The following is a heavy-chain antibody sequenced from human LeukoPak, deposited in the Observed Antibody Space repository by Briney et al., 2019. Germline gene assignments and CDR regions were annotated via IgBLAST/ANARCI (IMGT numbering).Heavy chain of an antibody. J-gene: IGHJ3*02. Sequence: PGGSLRLSCAASGFTFNNYWMTWVRQAPGKGLEWVANIKQDESEKYYVDSVKGRFTISRDNAKNSLYLQMNSLRAEDTAVYYCARVAGAHAFDIWGQGTMVTVSS. CDR1: GFTFNNYW. CDR2: IKQDESEK. CDR3: ARVAGAHAFDI. D-gene: IGHD1-26*01. V-gene: IGHV3-7*01.